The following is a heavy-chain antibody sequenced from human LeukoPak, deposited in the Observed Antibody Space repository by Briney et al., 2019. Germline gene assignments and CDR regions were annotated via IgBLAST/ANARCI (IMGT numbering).Heavy chain of an antibody. CDR2: IIPIFGTA. V-gene: IGHV1-69*13. D-gene: IGHD5-18*01. Sequence: SVKVSCKASGGTFSSYAISWVRQAPGQGLGWMGGIIPIFGTANYAQKFQGRVTITADESTSTAYMELSSLRSEDTAVYYCARDADVDTAMAADAFDIWGQGTMVTVSS. CDR3: ARDADVDTAMAADAFDI. J-gene: IGHJ3*02. CDR1: GGTFSSYA.